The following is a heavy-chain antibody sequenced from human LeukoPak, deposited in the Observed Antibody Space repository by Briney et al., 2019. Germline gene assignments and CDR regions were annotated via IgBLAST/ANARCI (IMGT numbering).Heavy chain of an antibody. CDR1: GYTFTSYG. V-gene: IGHV1-18*01. CDR3: ARDLTIAAAGTYGY. CDR2: ISTNNGNT. J-gene: IGHJ4*02. D-gene: IGHD6-13*01. Sequence: GASVKVSCKASGYTFTSYGVSWVRQAPGQGLEWMGSISTNNGNTNYAQNFQGRVTMTTDTSTSTAYMELRSLRSDDTAVYYCARDLTIAAAGTYGYWGQGTLVTVSS.